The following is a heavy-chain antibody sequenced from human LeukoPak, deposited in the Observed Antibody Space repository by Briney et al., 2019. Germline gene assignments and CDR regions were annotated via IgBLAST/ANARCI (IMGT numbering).Heavy chain of an antibody. Sequence: PSETLSLTCTVSGGSISSYYWSWIRQPPGKGLVWIGYIYYSGSNNYNPSLKSRVTISVDTSKNQFPLKQSSVTAADTAVYYCARAYGDYSWYDYGMDVWGQGTTVTVSS. D-gene: IGHD4-17*01. V-gene: IGHV4-59*01. CDR2: IYYSGSN. J-gene: IGHJ6*02. CDR3: ARAYGDYSWYDYGMDV. CDR1: GGSISSYY.